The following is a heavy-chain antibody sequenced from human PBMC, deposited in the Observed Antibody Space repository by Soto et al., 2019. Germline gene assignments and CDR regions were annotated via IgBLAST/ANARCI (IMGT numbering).Heavy chain of an antibody. J-gene: IGHJ4*02. CDR2: IKQDGSEQ. Sequence: EVQLVESGGGLVQPGGSLRLSCAASGFTFSSYWMTWVRQAPGKGLEWVANIKQDGSEQYYVDSVKGRFIISRDNAKNSLWLQMNNLRADDTAVYYCATGFGAFHSWGQGTLVTVSS. CDR3: ATGFGAFHS. D-gene: IGHD3-10*01. V-gene: IGHV3-7*01. CDR1: GFTFSSYW.